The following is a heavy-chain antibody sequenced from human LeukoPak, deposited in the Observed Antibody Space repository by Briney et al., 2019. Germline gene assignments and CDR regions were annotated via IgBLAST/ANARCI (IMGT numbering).Heavy chain of an antibody. J-gene: IGHJ3*02. Sequence: SETLSLTCTVSGGSISSYYWSWIRQPAGKGLEWIGEIYHSGSTNYNPSLKSRVTISVDKSKNQFSLKLSSATAADTAVYYCARDRGPDAFDIWGQGTMVTVSS. CDR2: IYHSGST. CDR1: GGSISSYY. V-gene: IGHV4-59*12. CDR3: ARDRGPDAFDI.